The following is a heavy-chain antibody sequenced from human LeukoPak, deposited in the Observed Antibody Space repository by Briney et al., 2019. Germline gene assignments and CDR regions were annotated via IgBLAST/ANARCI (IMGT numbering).Heavy chain of an antibody. CDR3: AKDRYYFASSGYYNVAPPGNYYMDV. CDR1: GFTFSSYG. J-gene: IGHJ6*03. D-gene: IGHD3-22*01. V-gene: IGHV3-30*02. CDR2: IRFDGSNK. Sequence: PGGSLRLSCAASGFTFSSYGIHWVRQAPGKGLEWVAFIRFDGSNKYYADSVKGRFTISRDNSKNTVYLQMNSLRVEDTAVYYCAKDRYYFASSGYYNVAPPGNYYMDVWGKGTSVTVSS.